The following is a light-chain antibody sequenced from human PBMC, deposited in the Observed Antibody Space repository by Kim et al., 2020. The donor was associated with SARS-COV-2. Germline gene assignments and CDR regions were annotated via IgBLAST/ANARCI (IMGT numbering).Light chain of an antibody. CDR2: EDN. CDR1: RASRASND. V-gene: IGLV6-57*03. CDR3: QSYDSSNHWV. Sequence: TNSYPRSRASRASNDVKWYQQRPGSAPTTVIYEDNQRPSGVPDRFSGSIDISSNSASLTISGLKTEDEADYYCQSYDSSNHWVFGGGTQLTVL. J-gene: IGLJ3*02.